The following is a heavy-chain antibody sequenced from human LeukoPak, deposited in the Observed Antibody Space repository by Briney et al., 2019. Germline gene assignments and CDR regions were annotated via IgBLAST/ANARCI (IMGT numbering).Heavy chain of an antibody. D-gene: IGHD5-18*01. Sequence: GASVKVSCKASGGTFSSYAISWVRQAPGQGLEWMGGIIPIFGTANCAQKFQGRVTITADESTSTAYMELSSLRSEDTAVYYCARAYSGDTAMVLTYYYYYMDVWGKGTTVTVSS. V-gene: IGHV1-69*13. CDR1: GGTFSSYA. CDR3: ARAYSGDTAMVLTYYYYYMDV. J-gene: IGHJ6*03. CDR2: IIPIFGTA.